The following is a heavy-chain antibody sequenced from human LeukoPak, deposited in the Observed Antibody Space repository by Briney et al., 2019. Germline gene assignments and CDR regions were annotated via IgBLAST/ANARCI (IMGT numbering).Heavy chain of an antibody. CDR2: IYYSGST. Sequence: SETLSLTCTVSGGSISSSSYYWGWIRQPTGKGLEWIGSIYYSGSTYYNPSLKSRVIISVDTSKNQFSLNLSSVTAADTAVYYCACTVSTGNYWYFDLWGRGTLVTVSS. CDR1: GGSISSSSYY. V-gene: IGHV4-39*01. CDR3: ACTVSTGNYWYFDL. J-gene: IGHJ2*01. D-gene: IGHD4-17*01.